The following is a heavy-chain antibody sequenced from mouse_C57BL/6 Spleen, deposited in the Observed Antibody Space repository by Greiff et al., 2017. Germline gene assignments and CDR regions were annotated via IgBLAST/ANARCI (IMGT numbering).Heavy chain of an antibody. CDR1: GYTFTDYY. CDR3: ARNYDYGEAWFAY. D-gene: IGHD2-4*01. Sequence: VQLQQSGPELVKPGASVKISCTASGYTFTDYYMNWVKQSHGKSLEWIGDINPNNGGTSYNQKFKGKATLTVDKSTSTAYMELRSLTSEDSAVYYCARNYDYGEAWFAYWGQGTLVTVSA. CDR2: INPNNGGT. V-gene: IGHV1-26*01. J-gene: IGHJ3*01.